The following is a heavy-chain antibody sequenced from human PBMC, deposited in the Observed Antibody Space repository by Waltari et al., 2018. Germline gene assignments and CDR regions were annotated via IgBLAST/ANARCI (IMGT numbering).Heavy chain of an antibody. V-gene: IGHV1-69*05. D-gene: IGHD6-6*01. J-gene: IGHJ3*02. CDR1: GGTFRTAS. CDR2: IIPILDKA. CDR3: ATRTHYSSSSGAFDI. Sequence: QVQLVQSGSEVKKPGSSVKLSCKASGGTFRTASFNWLRRAPGQGLEWMGAIIPILDKANSAKKFQGRVTITTDESTSTAYMELSSLRSEDTAVYYCATRTHYSSSSGAFDIWGQGTMVTVSS.